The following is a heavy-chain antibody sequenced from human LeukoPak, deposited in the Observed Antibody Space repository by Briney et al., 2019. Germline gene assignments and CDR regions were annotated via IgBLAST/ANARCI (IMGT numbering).Heavy chain of an antibody. J-gene: IGHJ4*02. V-gene: IGHV1-2*06. Sequence: ASVKVSCKASGYTFTDYYIHWVRQAPGQGLEWMGRINPNSGGTDYAQKFQGSVTMTRDTSISTAYMELTRLRSDDTAVYYCARGLNYFDYWGQGTLVTVSS. CDR2: INPNSGGT. D-gene: IGHD2-21*01. CDR1: GYTFTDYY. CDR3: ARGLNYFDY.